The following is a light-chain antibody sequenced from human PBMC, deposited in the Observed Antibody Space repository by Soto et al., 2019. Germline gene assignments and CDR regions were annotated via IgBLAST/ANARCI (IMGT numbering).Light chain of an antibody. CDR1: QSLTSNS. Sequence: MMLTQYTVTLSLSPGETATLSCRSSQSLTSNSIAWYQQRRGQSPRLLIFGASSGATGIPDMFSGSGSGTDFTLSISGLEPEDFSVYYCQQYGSSPPTFGQGTRLEI. CDR3: QQYGSSPPT. CDR2: GAS. V-gene: IGKV3-20*01. J-gene: IGKJ5*01.